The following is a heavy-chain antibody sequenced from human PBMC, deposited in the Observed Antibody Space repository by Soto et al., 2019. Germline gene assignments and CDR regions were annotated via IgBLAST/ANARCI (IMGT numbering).Heavy chain of an antibody. CDR3: ARDSWGTDY. Sequence: QVQLVESGGGVVQPGRSLRLSCAASGFTFSSFGMHWVRQGPGKGLDWVAVIWSDGSNKYFADSVKGRFTISRDNSKNTRYLQMNSLGAEDTAVYYCARDSWGTDYGGQGTLVTVSS. J-gene: IGHJ4*02. CDR1: GFTFSSFG. D-gene: IGHD3-16*01. V-gene: IGHV3-33*01. CDR2: IWSDGSNK.